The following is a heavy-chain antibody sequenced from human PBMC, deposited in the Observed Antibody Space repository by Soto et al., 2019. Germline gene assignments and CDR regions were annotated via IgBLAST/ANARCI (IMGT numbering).Heavy chain of an antibody. D-gene: IGHD1-1*01. J-gene: IGHJ6*03. CDR3: ARLSTGTTGTTNYYYYYMDV. V-gene: IGHV1-18*01. CDR1: GYTFTSYG. CDR2: ISAYNGNT. Sequence: ASVKVSCKASGYTFTSYGISWVRQAPGQGLEWMGWISAYNGNTNYAQKLQGRVTMTTDTSTSTAYMELRSLRSDDTAVYYCARLSTGTTGTTNYYYYYMDVWGKGTTVTVSS.